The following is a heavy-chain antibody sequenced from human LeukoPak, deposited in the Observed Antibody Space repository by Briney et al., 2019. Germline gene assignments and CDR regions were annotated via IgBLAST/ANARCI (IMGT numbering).Heavy chain of an antibody. D-gene: IGHD2-15*01. CDR1: GCTFTGYY. J-gene: IGHJ6*02. V-gene: IGHV1-2*02. CDR2: INPNSGGT. CDR3: ASSNVRVLLREAGRYYYGMDV. Sequence: ASVKVSCKASGCTFTGYYMHWVRQAPGQGLEWMGMINPNSGGTNYAQKFQGRVTMTRDTSISTAYMELSRLRSVDTAVYDCASSNVRVLLREAGRYYYGMDVWGQGTTVTVSS.